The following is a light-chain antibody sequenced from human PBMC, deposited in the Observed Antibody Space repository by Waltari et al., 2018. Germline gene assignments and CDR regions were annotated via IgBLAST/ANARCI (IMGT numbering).Light chain of an antibody. CDR3: QQYYSRRT. Sequence: DIRMTQSPSTLSASAGDRVIISCRASQSISKWLAWYQQKPGKAPKLLIYEASTRHSGVPDRFSGSGSATDFTLTISGLQAEDVAVYYCQQYYSRRTFGQGTRVEIK. J-gene: IGKJ1*01. CDR2: EAS. CDR1: QSISKW. V-gene: IGKV1-5*01.